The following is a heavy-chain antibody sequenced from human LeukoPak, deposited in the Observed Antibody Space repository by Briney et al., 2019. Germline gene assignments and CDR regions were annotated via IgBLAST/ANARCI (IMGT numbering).Heavy chain of an antibody. J-gene: IGHJ5*02. CDR1: GGSFSGYY. V-gene: IGHV4-34*01. CDR3: ARADSSSWYANWFDP. D-gene: IGHD6-13*01. Sequence: SXXLSLTCAVYGGSFSGYYWSWIRQPPGKGLEWVGEINHSGSTNYNPSLKSRVTISVETYKKQFSLKKRYRDAADTAVYYCARADSSSWYANWFDPWGQGTLVTASS. CDR2: INHSGST.